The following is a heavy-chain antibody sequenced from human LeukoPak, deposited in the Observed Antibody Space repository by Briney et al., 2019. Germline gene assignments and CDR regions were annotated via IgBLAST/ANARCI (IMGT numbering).Heavy chain of an antibody. J-gene: IGHJ4*02. CDR2: IKSEIDGGTT. Sequence: GGSLRLSCAASGFTFSSYSMNWVRQAPGKGLEWVGRIKSEIDGGTTDYAAPVKGRFTISRDDSENTLYLQMNSLNTEDTAVYYCATDRGQWLIRTYYFDYWGQGTLVTVSS. D-gene: IGHD6-19*01. CDR1: GFTFSSYS. CDR3: ATDRGQWLIRTYYFDY. V-gene: IGHV3-15*01.